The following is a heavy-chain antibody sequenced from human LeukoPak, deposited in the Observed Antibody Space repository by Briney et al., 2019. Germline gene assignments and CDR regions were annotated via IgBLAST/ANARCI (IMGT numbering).Heavy chain of an antibody. J-gene: IGHJ4*02. CDR1: GFTFPSYY. CDR3: ARCRDGYKHFDY. V-gene: IGHV3-7*01. CDR2: IKHDGSEE. D-gene: IGHD5-24*01. Sequence: GGSLRLSCAASGFTFPSYYMSWVRQAPGKGLEWVANIKHDGSEEFYVDSVKGRFAISRDNAKNSLFLQMNTLRAEDTAVYYCARCRDGYKHFDYWGQGVLVTVSS.